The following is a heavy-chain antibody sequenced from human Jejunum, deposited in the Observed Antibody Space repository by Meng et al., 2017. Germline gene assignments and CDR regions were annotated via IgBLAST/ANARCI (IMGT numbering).Heavy chain of an antibody. V-gene: IGHV4-34*01. D-gene: IGHD4-11*01. Sequence: VKLQQWGEGLLKPSETLSLPCAVYGGSISDYYWTWIRQPPGKGLEWIGEINDSGSTNYNPSLKSRVTISVDTSKSEFYLRVSSVTAADTAVYYCARGNEYSNYGADFWGQGTLVTVSS. J-gene: IGHJ4*02. CDR3: ARGNEYSNYGADF. CDR1: GGSISDYY. CDR2: INDSGST.